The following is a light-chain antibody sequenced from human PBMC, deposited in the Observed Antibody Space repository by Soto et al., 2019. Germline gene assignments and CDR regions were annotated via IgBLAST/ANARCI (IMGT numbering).Light chain of an antibody. CDR3: SSHAGGQNVV. Sequence: QLVLTQPPSASGSPGQSVTISCTGTSSDVGGYNYVSWYQQHPGKAPKVMIYDVNKRPSGVPDRFSASKSGNTASLTVSGLQSEDEGDYYCSSHAGGQNVVFGGGTKLTVL. V-gene: IGLV2-8*01. CDR2: DVN. CDR1: SSDVGGYNY. J-gene: IGLJ2*01.